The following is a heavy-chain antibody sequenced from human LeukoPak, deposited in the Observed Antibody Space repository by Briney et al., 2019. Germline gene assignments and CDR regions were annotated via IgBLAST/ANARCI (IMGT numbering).Heavy chain of an antibody. J-gene: IGHJ4*02. CDR3: ARHMGMSGSWYDY. CDR2: INHSGST. V-gene: IGHV4-34*01. D-gene: IGHD6-13*01. Sequence: PSETLSLTCAVYGGSFSGYYWSWIRQPPGKGLEWIGEINHSGSTYYNPSLKSRVTISVDTSKNQFSLKLSSVTAADTAVYYCARHMGMSGSWYDYWGQGTLVTVSS. CDR1: GGSFSGYY.